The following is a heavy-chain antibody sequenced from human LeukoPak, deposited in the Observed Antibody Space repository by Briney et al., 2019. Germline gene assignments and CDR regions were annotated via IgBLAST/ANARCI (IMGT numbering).Heavy chain of an antibody. CDR1: GGSISSGSYY. CDR2: IYTSGST. Sequence: SETLSLTCTVSGGSISSGSYYWSWIRQPAGKGLEWIGHIYTSGSTNYNPSLKSRVTISVDTSKNQFSLKLSSVTAADTAVYYCARVDYYDSSGYYWYFDLWGRGTLVTVSS. D-gene: IGHD3-22*01. V-gene: IGHV4-61*09. J-gene: IGHJ2*01. CDR3: ARVDYYDSSGYYWYFDL.